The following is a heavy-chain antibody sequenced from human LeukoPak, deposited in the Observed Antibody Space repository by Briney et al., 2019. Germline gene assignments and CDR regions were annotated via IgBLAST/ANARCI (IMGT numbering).Heavy chain of an antibody. CDR2: IYTSGST. J-gene: IGHJ6*03. CDR1: RGSISSYY. CDR3: ARVLMATVTDEAYYYYYMDV. D-gene: IGHD4-11*01. Sequence: SETLSLTCTVSRGSISSYYWSWIRPPAGKGLEWIGRIYTSGSTNYNPSLKSRVTMSVDTSKNQFSLKLSSVTAADTAVYYCARVLMATVTDEAYYYYYMDVWGKGTTVTVSS. V-gene: IGHV4-4*07.